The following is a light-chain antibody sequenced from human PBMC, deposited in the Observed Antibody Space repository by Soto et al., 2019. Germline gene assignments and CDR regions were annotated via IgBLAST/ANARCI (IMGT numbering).Light chain of an antibody. CDR2: DAS. J-gene: IGKJ4*01. Sequence: DIQMTQSPSSLSASLGDRVTITCQASQDISNYLNWYQQKPGKAPKLLIYDASNLETGVPSRFSGSGSGTDFTLTISSLQPEDNATYYCQQYDNLPLTFGGGTKVEIK. CDR3: QQYDNLPLT. V-gene: IGKV1-33*01. CDR1: QDISNY.